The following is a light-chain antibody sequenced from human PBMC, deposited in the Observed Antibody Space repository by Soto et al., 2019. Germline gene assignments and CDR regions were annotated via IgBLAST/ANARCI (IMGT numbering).Light chain of an antibody. CDR3: QQYVASSPRT. CDR2: VIS. J-gene: IGKJ1*01. Sequence: EIVLKQSPGTLSLSPGERATLSCRASHTISSIYLAWYQQKPGQAPRLLMYVISRRATGIPDRFSGSGSGTDFTRTITRLEPEDFAVYYCQQYVASSPRTFGQGKKVEI. V-gene: IGKV3-20*01. CDR1: HTISSIY.